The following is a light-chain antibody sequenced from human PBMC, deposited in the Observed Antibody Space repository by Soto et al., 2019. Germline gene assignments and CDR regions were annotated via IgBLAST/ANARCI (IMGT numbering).Light chain of an antibody. J-gene: IGKJ1*01. CDR1: QSVSSIY. CDR3: QKYGSPSWT. CDR2: GAS. V-gene: IGKV3-20*01. Sequence: EIVLTQSPGTLSLSPGERATLSCRASQSVSSIYLAWYQHKPGQAPRLLIYGASSRATGIPERFSDSGSGTDFTLTISRREPEDFAVYYCQKYGSPSWTFGRGPTVEIK.